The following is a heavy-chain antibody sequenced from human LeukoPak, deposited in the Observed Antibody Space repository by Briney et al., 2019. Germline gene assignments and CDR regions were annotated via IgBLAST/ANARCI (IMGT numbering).Heavy chain of an antibody. V-gene: IGHV4-61*01. J-gene: IGHJ4*02. D-gene: IGHD3-16*02. Sequence: SETLSLTCTVSGGSISSGSYYWSWIRQPPGKRLEWIGYIFHSGSTNYNPSLRGRVTISVDTSKNQFSLKLSSVTAADTAVYYCARDSPYVWGSYRPFDYWGQGTLVTVSS. CDR1: GGSISSGSYY. CDR2: IFHSGST. CDR3: ARDSPYVWGSYRPFDY.